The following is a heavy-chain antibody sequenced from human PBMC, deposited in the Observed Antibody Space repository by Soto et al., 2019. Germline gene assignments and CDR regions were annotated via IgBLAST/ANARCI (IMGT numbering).Heavy chain of an antibody. CDR2: ISYDGSNK. CDR1: GFTFSSYA. V-gene: IGHV3-30*04. Sequence: GGSLRLSCAASGFTFSSYAMHWVRQAPGKGLEWVTVISYDGSNKYYADSVKGRFTISRDNSKNTVYLQLSSLRPEDTAVYYCVGGRYFGDYWGQGALVTVSS. D-gene: IGHD2-21*02. J-gene: IGHJ4*02. CDR3: VGGRYFGDY.